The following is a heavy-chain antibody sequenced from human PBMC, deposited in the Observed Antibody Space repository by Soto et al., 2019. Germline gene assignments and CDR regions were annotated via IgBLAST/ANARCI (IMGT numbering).Heavy chain of an antibody. CDR1: GGFIRSGGYY. V-gene: IGHV4-31*03. CDR3: VRAAPRGSEC. Sequence: QLQLRESGPGVVKPSETLSLTCTVSGGFIRSGGYYWAWIRQHQGRGLEWLAQIDSSGTTFYNSSLGSRVTIAVDTSKNQFSLRVTSVTPADTAVYFCVRAAPRGSECWGPGTQITVSS. CDR2: IDSSGTT. D-gene: IGHD3-3*01. J-gene: IGHJ4*02.